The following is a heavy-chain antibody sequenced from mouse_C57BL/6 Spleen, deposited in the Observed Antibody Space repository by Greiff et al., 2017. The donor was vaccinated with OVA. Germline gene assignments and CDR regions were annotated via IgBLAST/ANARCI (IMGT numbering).Heavy chain of an antibody. CDR1: GYTFTSYW. V-gene: IGHV1-50*01. J-gene: IGHJ2*01. D-gene: IGHD3-2*02. Sequence: VQLQQPGAELVKPGASVKLSCKASGYTFTSYWLQWVKQRPGQGLEWIGEIDPSDGYTNYNQKFKGKATLTVDASSSTAYMQLSSLTSEDSAVYDCARYLRQLRLRNFGDWGKGTTLTV. CDR3: ARYLRQLRLRNFGD. CDR2: IDPSDGYT.